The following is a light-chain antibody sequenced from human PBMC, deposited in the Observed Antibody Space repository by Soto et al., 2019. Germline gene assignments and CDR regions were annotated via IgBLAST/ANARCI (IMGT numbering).Light chain of an antibody. CDR2: GAS. CDR1: QSVSSSY. V-gene: IGKV3-20*01. J-gene: IGKJ1*01. CDR3: QQYNNWPQT. Sequence: EIVLTQSPGTLSLSPGERATLSCRASQSVSSSYLAWYQQKPGQAPRLLIYGASSRATGIPDRFSGSGSETDFTLTISSLEPEDFAVYYCQQYNNWPQTFGQGTKVDIK.